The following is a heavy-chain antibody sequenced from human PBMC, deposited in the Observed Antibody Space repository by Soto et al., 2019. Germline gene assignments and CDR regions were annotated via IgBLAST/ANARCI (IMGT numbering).Heavy chain of an antibody. CDR3: AKGISSSWYRFDY. CDR2: ISWNSGSI. Sequence: GGSLKLSCAARRFTFDDYAMNWVMQATGKGLERVSGISWNSGSIGYADSVKGRYNISRDNAKNTLYLKQTRLRAEDTALYYCAKGISSSWYRFDYWGQGP. J-gene: IGHJ4*02. D-gene: IGHD6-13*01. CDR1: RFTFDDYA. V-gene: IGHV3-9*01.